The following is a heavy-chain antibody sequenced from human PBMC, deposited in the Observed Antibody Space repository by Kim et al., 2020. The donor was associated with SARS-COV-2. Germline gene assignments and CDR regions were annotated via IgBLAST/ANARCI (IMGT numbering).Heavy chain of an antibody. CDR3: ARDNIPTTVTTRERTYGMDV. D-gene: IGHD4-4*01. CDR2: MSNDGGNDGSNK. V-gene: IGHV3-30-3*01. J-gene: IGHJ6*02. CDR1: EFTFSSYS. Sequence: GGSLRLSCAASEFTFSSYSMHWVRQAPGKGLEWVAVMSNDGGNDGSNKYYADSVKGRFTISRDNSKNTLYLQVNSLRAEDTAVYYCARDNIPTTVTTRERTYGMDVWGPGTTVTVSS.